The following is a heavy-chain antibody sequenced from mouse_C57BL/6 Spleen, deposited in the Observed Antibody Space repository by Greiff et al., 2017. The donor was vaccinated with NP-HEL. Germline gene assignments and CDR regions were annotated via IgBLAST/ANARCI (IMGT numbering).Heavy chain of an antibody. D-gene: IGHD2-3*01. CDR1: GYAFSSYW. CDR2: IYPGDGDT. V-gene: IGHV1-80*01. Sequence: VKLQESGAELVKPGASVKISCKASGYAFSSYWMNWVKQRPGKGLEWIGQIYPGDGDTNYNGKFKGKATLTADKSSSTAYMQLSSLTSEDSAVYFCARYDGYYHYAMDYWGQGTSVTVSS. CDR3: ARYDGYYHYAMDY. J-gene: IGHJ4*01.